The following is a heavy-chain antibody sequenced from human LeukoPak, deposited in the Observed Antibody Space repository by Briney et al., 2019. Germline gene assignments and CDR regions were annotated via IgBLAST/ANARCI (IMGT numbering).Heavy chain of an antibody. D-gene: IGHD1-26*01. V-gene: IGHV1-2*02. J-gene: IGHJ4*02. CDR1: GYTFTGYY. Sequence: ASVKVSCKASGYTFTGYYMRWVRQAPGQGLEWMGWIYPNSGGTNFAQKFQARVTMTRDTSISTAYMELSRLRSDDTAVYYCARAGIVGATPVDYWGQGTLVTVSS. CDR2: IYPNSGGT. CDR3: ARAGIVGATPVDY.